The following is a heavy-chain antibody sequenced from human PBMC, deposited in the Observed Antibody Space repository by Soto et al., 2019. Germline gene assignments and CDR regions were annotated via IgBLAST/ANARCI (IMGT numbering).Heavy chain of an antibody. Sequence: GASVKASCKASGVTFSSYTISWVRQAPGQGLEWMGRIIPILGIANYAQKFQGRVTITADKSTSTAYMELSSLRSEDTAVYYCARDSYSNYSPIYVNWFDPWGQGTLVTVSS. CDR3: ARDSYSNYSPIYVNWFDP. D-gene: IGHD4-4*01. V-gene: IGHV1-69*04. J-gene: IGHJ5*02. CDR2: IIPILGIA. CDR1: GVTFSSYT.